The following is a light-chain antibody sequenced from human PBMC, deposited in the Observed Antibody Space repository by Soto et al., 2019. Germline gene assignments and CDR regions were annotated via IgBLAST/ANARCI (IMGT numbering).Light chain of an antibody. CDR1: SSDVGGYNY. V-gene: IGLV2-8*01. CDR3: SSYAGSPHVV. Sequence: QSALTQPPSASGSPGQSVTISCTGTSSDVGGYNYVSWYQQHPGKAPKLMIYEVSKRPSGVPDRFSGSKSGNTASLTVSGLQAEEEAYYYCSSYAGSPHVVFGGGTKLTVL. CDR2: EVS. J-gene: IGLJ2*01.